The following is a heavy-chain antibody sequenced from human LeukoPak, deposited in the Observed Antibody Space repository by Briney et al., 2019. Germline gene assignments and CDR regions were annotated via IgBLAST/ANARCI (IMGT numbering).Heavy chain of an antibody. J-gene: IGHJ4*02. Sequence: SQTLSLTCTVSGGSISSGGYYWSWLRQHPGKGLEWIGYIYYSGSTYYNPSLKSRVTISVDTSKNQFSLKLSSVTAADTAVYYCARDPEIVVVPAAISLDYWGQGTLVTVSS. CDR2: IYYSGST. V-gene: IGHV4-31*03. CDR1: GGSISSGGYY. CDR3: ARDPEIVVVPAAISLDY. D-gene: IGHD2-2*01.